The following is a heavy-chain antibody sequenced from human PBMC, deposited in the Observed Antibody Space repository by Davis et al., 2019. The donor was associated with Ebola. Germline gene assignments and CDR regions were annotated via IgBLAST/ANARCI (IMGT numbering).Heavy chain of an antibody. CDR2: IRNSGTTT. CDR3: AKDYWNYDYFDY. D-gene: IGHD1-7*01. Sequence: GGSLRLSCAASGFTFSSYAMFWVRQAPGKGLEWVAGIRNSGTTTHYADSVKGRFTISRDNAKNSLYLQMNSLRAEDTALYYCAKDYWNYDYFDYWGQGTLVTVSS. J-gene: IGHJ4*02. V-gene: IGHV3-48*03. CDR1: GFTFSSYA.